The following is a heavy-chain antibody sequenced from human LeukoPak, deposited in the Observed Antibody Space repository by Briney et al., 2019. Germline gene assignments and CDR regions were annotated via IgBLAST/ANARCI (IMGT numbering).Heavy chain of an antibody. V-gene: IGHV3-21*04. Sequence: PGGSLRLSCAASGFTFSSYSMNWVRQAPGKGLEWVSSISSSSSYIYYADSVKGRFTISRDNDKNSLYLQMNSLRAEDTAVYYCAKGQNRRYYYDSSGYYLDYWGQGALVTVSS. J-gene: IGHJ4*02. CDR3: AKGQNRRYYYDSSGYYLDY. CDR2: ISSSSSYI. CDR1: GFTFSSYS. D-gene: IGHD3-22*01.